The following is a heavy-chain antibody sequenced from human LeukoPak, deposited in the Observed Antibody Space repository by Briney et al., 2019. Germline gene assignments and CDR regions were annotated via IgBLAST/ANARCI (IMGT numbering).Heavy chain of an antibody. V-gene: IGHV3-7*01. D-gene: IGHD3-3*01. CDR2: IKQDGSEK. J-gene: IGHJ5*02. CDR1: GFTFSSYW. CDR3: ARRLHGEYYDFWSGYYTQNWFDP. Sequence: TGGSLRLSCAASGFTFSSYWMSWVRQAPGKGLEWVANIKQDGSEKYYVDSVKGRFTISRDNAKNSLYLQMNSLRAEDTAVYYCARRLHGEYYDFWSGYYTQNWFDPWGQGTLVTVSS.